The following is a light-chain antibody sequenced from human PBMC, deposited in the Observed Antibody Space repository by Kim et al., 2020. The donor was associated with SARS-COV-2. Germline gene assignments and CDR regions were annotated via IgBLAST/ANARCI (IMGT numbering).Light chain of an antibody. V-gene: IGLV2-14*03. Sequence: GQSITIACPGTSTDIGGYDYVSWYQHHPGQAPKLMIYDVSNRPSGVSNRFSASKSGNTASLTISGLQAEDEGDYYCSSYTSSSTLVFGGGTQLTVL. CDR1: STDIGGYDY. CDR2: DVS. CDR3: SSYTSSSTLV. J-gene: IGLJ3*02.